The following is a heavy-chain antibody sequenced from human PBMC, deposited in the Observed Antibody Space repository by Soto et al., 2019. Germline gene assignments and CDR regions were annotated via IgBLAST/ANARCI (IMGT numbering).Heavy chain of an antibody. D-gene: IGHD5-12*01. CDR2: IIPIFGTA. CDR1: GGTFSSYA. V-gene: IGHV1-69*13. Sequence: SVKVSCKASGGTFSSYAISWVRQAPGQGLEWMGGIIPIFGTANYAQKFQGRVTITADESTSTAYMELSSLRSEDTAVYYCARAPEMATITSPFDYWGQGTLVTVS. CDR3: ARAPEMATITSPFDY. J-gene: IGHJ4*02.